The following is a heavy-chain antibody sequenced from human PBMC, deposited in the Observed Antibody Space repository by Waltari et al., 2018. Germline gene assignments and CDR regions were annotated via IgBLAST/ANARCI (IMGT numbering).Heavy chain of an antibody. CDR2: INHSGST. J-gene: IGHJ5*02. D-gene: IGHD3-22*01. V-gene: IGHV4-34*01. CDR3: ARRETYYYDSSGYWGRVYNWFDP. CDR1: GGSFSGYY. Sequence: QVQLQQWGAGLLKPSETLSLTCAVYGGSFSGYYWSWIRQPPGKGLELIGEINHSGSTNYNPSLKSRVTISVDTSKNQFSLKLSSVTAADTAVYYCARRETYYYDSSGYWGRVYNWFDPWGQGTLVTVSS.